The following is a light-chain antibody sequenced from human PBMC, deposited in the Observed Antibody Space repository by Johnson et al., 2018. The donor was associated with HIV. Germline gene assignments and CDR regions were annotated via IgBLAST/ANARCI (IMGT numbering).Light chain of an antibody. CDR1: SSNIGNNY. CDR3: GTWDSSLTSYV. J-gene: IGLJ1*01. V-gene: IGLV1-51*01. Sequence: QSVLTQPPSVSAAPGQKVTISCSRSSSNIGNNYVSWYQQLPGTAPKLLIYDNNKRPSGIPGRFSGSKSGPSATLGITGLQTGDEADYYCGTWDSSLTSYVFGAGTKVTVL. CDR2: DNN.